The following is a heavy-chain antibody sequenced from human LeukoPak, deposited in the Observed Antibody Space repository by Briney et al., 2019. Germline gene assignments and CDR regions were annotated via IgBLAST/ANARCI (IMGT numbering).Heavy chain of an antibody. V-gene: IGHV3-9*03. CDR2: ISWNSGSI. CDR1: GFTFDDYA. J-gene: IGHJ4*02. D-gene: IGHD5-18*01. Sequence: PGGSLRLSCAASGFTFDDYAMHWVRQAPGKGLEWVSGISWNSGSIGYADSVKGRFTISRDNAKNSLYLQMNSLRAEDMALYYCAKDIGYSYGDESYFDYWGQGTLVTVSS. CDR3: AKDIGYSYGDESYFDY.